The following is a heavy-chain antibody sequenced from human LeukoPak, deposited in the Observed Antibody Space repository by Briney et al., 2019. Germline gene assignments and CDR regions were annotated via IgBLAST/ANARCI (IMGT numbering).Heavy chain of an antibody. CDR1: GFTFRNHG. CDR2: ISYDGSNK. CDR3: AKARSGSYSWGFDP. V-gene: IGHV3-30*18. J-gene: IGHJ5*02. Sequence: GGSLRLSCAASGFTFRNHGMYWVRQAPGKGLEWVAVISYDGSNKYYADSVKGRFTISRDNSKNTLYLQMNSLRAEDTAVYYCAKARSGSYSWGFDPWGQGTLVTVSS. D-gene: IGHD1-26*01.